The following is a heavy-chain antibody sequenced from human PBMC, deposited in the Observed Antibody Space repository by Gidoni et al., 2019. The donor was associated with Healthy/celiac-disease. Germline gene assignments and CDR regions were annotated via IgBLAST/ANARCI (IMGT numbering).Heavy chain of an antibody. Sequence: VQLVESGGVVVQPGRSLRLSCAASGFPFSSYGMHWVRQAPGKGLEWVAVIWYDGSNKYYADSVKGRFTISRDNSKNTLYLQMNSLRAEDTAVYYCARDRAAGKDGVDYWGQGTLVTVSS. CDR1: GFPFSSYG. V-gene: IGHV3-33*01. J-gene: IGHJ4*02. D-gene: IGHD6-13*01. CDR2: IWYDGSNK. CDR3: ARDRAAGKDGVDY.